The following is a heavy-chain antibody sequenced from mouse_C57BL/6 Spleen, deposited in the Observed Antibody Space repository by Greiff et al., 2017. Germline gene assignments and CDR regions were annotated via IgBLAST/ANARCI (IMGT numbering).Heavy chain of an antibody. CDR3: ARAIYYGITLWYFDV. CDR1: GYTFTSYW. V-gene: IGHV1-50*01. J-gene: IGHJ1*03. Sequence: QVQLQQPGAELVKPGASVKLSCKASGYTFTSYWMQWVKQRPGQGLEWIGEIAPSDSYPNYNQKFQGKATLTVHTSSSTAYMQLSSLTSEESAVYYCARAIYYGITLWYFDVWGTGTTGNVSS. CDR2: IAPSDSYP. D-gene: IGHD1-1*01.